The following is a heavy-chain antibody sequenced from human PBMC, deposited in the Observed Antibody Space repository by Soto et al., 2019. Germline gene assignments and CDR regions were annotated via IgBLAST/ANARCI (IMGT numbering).Heavy chain of an antibody. CDR3: ARVLYPLGPLQIAARPGYYFDY. Sequence: QVQLQESGPGLVKPSQTLSLTCTVSGGSISSGGYYWSWIRQHPGKGLEWIGYIYYSGSTYYNPSLTRRVTISLDTSKSQFSLKLSSVTAADTAVYYCARVLYPLGPLQIAARPGYYFDYWGQGPLVTVSS. V-gene: IGHV4-31*03. CDR1: GGSISSGGYY. CDR2: IYYSGST. D-gene: IGHD6-6*01. J-gene: IGHJ4*02.